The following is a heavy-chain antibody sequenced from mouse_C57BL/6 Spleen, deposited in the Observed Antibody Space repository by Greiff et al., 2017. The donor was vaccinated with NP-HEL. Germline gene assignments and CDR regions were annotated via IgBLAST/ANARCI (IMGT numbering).Heavy chain of an antibody. J-gene: IGHJ4*01. D-gene: IGHD1-2*01. CDR2: IDPSDSET. CDR1: GYTFTSYW. CDR3: ARGLVLRPPEAMDY. Sequence: QVQLKQPGAELVRPGSSVKLSCKASGYTFTSYWMHWVKQRPIQGLEWIGNIDPSDSETHYNQKFKDKATLTVDKSSSTAYMQLSSLTSEDSAVYYCARGLVLRPPEAMDYWGQGTSVTVSS. V-gene: IGHV1-52*01.